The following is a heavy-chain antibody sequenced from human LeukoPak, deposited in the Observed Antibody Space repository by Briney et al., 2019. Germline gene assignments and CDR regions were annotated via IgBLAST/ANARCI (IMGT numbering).Heavy chain of an antibody. CDR2: INHSGST. CDR1: GGSFSGYY. D-gene: IGHD6-13*01. J-gene: IGHJ5*02. Sequence: PSETLSLTCAVYGGSFSGYYWSWIRQPPGKGLEWIGEINHSGSTNYNPSLKSRVTISVDTSKNQFSLKLSSVTAADTAVYYCARNQPYSSSWYFKYGNWFDPWGQGTLVTVSP. CDR3: ARNQPYSSSWYFKYGNWFDP. V-gene: IGHV4-34*01.